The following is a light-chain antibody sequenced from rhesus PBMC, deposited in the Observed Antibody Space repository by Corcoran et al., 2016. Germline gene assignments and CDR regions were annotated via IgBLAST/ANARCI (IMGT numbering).Light chain of an antibody. CDR1: QAISNN. Sequence: DIQMTQSPSSLSASVGDTVTITCRASQAISNNVAWYQQKPGKVPYLLIYYGSTRQSGVPSRFSGSGSGTDFTLTSSSLQPEDFATFYCQHGYATPYSFGQGTKVEIK. V-gene: IGKV1S15*01. J-gene: IGKJ2*01. CDR3: QHGYATPYS. CDR2: YGS.